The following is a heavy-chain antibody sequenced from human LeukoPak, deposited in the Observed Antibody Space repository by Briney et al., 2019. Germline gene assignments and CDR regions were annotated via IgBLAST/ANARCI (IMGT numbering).Heavy chain of an antibody. J-gene: IGHJ4*02. CDR2: INHSGST. Sequence: SETLSLTCAVYGGSFSGYYWSWIRQPPGKGLDGIGEINHSGSTNYNPSLKSLFTISVDTSKNQFSLKLSSVTAADTAVYYCARARRSYRRGFDLDYWGQGTLVTVSS. CDR3: ARARRSYRRGFDLDY. CDR1: GGSFSGYY. V-gene: IGHV4-34*01. D-gene: IGHD1-26*01.